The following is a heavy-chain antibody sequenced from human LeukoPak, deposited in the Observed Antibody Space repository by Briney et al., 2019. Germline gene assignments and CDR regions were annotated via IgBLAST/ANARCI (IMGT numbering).Heavy chain of an antibody. V-gene: IGHV3-7*01. Sequence: GGSLGLSCAASGFTFSAYWMFWVRQAPGKGLEWVAKINQDGTDKNYVDSVRGRFTISRDNAKNSLYLQMSSLRAEDTALCYCARVSRSVAGANNWGQGTLVTVSS. CDR3: ARVSRSVAGANN. CDR2: INQDGTDK. J-gene: IGHJ4*02. CDR1: GFTFSAYW. D-gene: IGHD6-19*01.